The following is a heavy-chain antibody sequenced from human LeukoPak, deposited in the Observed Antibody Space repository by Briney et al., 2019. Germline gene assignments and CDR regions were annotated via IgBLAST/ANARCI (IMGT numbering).Heavy chain of an antibody. J-gene: IGHJ4*02. D-gene: IGHD3-22*01. CDR1: GFTFSSYG. Sequence: SGRSLRLSCAASGFTFSSYGMHWVRQAPGQGLEWMGIINPSGGSTSYAQKFQGRVTMTRDTSTSTVYMELSSLRSEDTAVYYCARVGYYYDSSGYYLDYWGQGTLVTVSS. CDR3: ARVGYYYDSSGYYLDY. CDR2: INPSGGST. V-gene: IGHV1-46*01.